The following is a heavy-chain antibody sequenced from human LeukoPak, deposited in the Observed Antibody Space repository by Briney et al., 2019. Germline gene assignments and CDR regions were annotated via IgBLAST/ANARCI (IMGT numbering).Heavy chain of an antibody. J-gene: IGHJ5*01. V-gene: IGHV3-23*01. CDR1: GFTFGIYA. D-gene: IGHD3-3*01. Sequence: GGSLRLSXAASGFTFGIYAMSWVRQPPGKGLEWLSSITGRGDVPFYADSLKDRFTISRDNWKNMLYLEMSSLRVEDTAVYYCAKDRPNYHENNGHYYTPNGDSWGQGTLVTVSS. CDR2: ITGRGDVP. CDR3: AKDRPNYHENNGHYYTPNGDS.